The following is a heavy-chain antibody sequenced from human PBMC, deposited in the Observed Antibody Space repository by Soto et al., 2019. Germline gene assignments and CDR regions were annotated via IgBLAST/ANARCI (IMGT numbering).Heavy chain of an antibody. J-gene: IGHJ4*02. D-gene: IGHD4-17*01. CDR1: GFTFNTYY. V-gene: IGHV3-30-3*01. Sequence: GSLRLSCAASGFTFNTYYMHWVRQAPGKGLEWVALILHDGSNKFYADSVKGRFTISRDNSKDTMYLQMNSLRVEDTAVYYCARPDYADYGDSWGQGTLVTVSS. CDR3: ARPDYADYGDS. CDR2: ILHDGSNK.